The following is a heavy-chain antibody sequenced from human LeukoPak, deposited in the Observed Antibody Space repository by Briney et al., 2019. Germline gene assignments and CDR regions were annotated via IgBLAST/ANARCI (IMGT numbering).Heavy chain of an antibody. V-gene: IGHV4-39*07. D-gene: IGHD3-9*01. CDR3: AREGPLTGYRPYYYYYGMDV. J-gene: IGHJ6*02. CDR1: GGSISSSSYY. Sequence: PSETLSLTCTVSGGSISSSSYYWGWIRQPPGKGLEWIGSIYYSGSTYYNPSLKSRVTISVDTSKNQFSLKLSSVTAADTAVYYCAREGPLTGYRPYYYYYGMDVWGQGTTVTVSS. CDR2: IYYSGST.